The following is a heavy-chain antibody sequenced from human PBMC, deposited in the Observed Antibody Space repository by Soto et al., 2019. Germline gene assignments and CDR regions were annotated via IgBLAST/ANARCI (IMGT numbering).Heavy chain of an antibody. J-gene: IGHJ5*02. CDR1: GGSISSGGYY. V-gene: IGHV4-31*03. D-gene: IGHD3-16*01. CDR3: ASASFGRSQKISGTSNWFDP. CDR2: IYYSGST. Sequence: SETLSLTCTVSGGSISSGGYYWSWIRQHPGKGLEWIGYIYYSGSTYYNPSLKSRVTISVDTSKNQFSLKLSSVTAADTAVYYCASASFGRSQKISGTSNWFDPWGQGTLVTVSS.